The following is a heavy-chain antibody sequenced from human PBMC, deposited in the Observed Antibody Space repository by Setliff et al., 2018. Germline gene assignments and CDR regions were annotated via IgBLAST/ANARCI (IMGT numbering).Heavy chain of an antibody. CDR1: GGSISGGRYY. V-gene: IGHV4-61*09. CDR3: AREDYYYYGMDV. CDR2: IYTSGST. Sequence: NPSETLSLTCTVSGGSISGGRYYWRWIRQPAGKGLEWIGHIYTSGSTNYNPSLKSRVTISLDTSKNQFSLKLSSVTAADTAVYYCAREDYYYYGMDVWGQGTTVTVSS. J-gene: IGHJ6*02.